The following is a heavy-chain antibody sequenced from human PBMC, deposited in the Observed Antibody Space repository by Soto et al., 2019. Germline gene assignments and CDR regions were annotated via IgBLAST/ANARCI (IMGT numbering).Heavy chain of an antibody. D-gene: IGHD2-15*01. J-gene: IGHJ4*02. CDR3: ARGQVVAAQH. V-gene: IGHV4-30-2*01. CDR1: GGSISSGGYS. CDR2: IYHSGST. Sequence: QLQLQESGSGLVKPSQTLSLTCAVSGGSISSGGYSWSWIRQPPGKGLEWIGYIYHSGSTYYNPSLKSRVTTSVDRSKTQFPLKLSSVTAAATAVYSCARGQVVAAQHWGQGTLVTVSS.